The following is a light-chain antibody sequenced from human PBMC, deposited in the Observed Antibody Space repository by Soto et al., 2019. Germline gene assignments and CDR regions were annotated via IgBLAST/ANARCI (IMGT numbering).Light chain of an antibody. J-gene: IGKJ1*01. Sequence: DLQMTQSPSTLSASVGDRVTITCRASQSVGISLAWYHQKPGKAPKLLIYKASTLDGGVPSRFSGSGSGTEFTLTISSLQPDDFADYYCQQYHSSSTFGQGTRVDFK. CDR3: QQYHSSST. V-gene: IGKV1-5*03. CDR1: QSVGIS. CDR2: KAS.